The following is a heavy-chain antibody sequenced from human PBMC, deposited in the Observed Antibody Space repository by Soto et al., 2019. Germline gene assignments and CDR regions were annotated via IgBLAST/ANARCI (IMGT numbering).Heavy chain of an antibody. D-gene: IGHD4-17*01. Sequence: RLSCAASGFTFSSYAMSWVRQAPGKGLEWVSAISGSGGSTYYADSVKGRFTISRDNSKNTLYLQMNSLRAEDTAVYYCAKDIQDYGLITLFDYWGQGTLVTVSS. V-gene: IGHV3-23*01. CDR1: GFTFSSYA. CDR3: AKDIQDYGLITLFDY. CDR2: ISGSGGST. J-gene: IGHJ4*02.